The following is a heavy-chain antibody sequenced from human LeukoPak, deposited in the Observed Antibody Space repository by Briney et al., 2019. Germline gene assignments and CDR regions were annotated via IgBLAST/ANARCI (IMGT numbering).Heavy chain of an antibody. D-gene: IGHD3-22*01. Sequence: ASVKVSCKASGYTFTTHYIHWIRQAPGQGLEWMGIINPSDGGASYAQKFQGRLTMSRDTSTSTLYMELSSLRSEDTAIYYCARKAPHDTSGWYFDLWGRGTLVTVSS. V-gene: IGHV1-46*01. J-gene: IGHJ2*01. CDR3: ARKAPHDTSGWYFDL. CDR1: GYTFTTHY. CDR2: INPSDGGA.